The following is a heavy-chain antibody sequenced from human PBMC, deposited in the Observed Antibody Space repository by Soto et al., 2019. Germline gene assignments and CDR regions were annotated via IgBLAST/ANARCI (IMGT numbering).Heavy chain of an antibody. J-gene: IGHJ4*02. Sequence: GGSLRLSCAASGFTFSSYAMSWVRQAPGKGLEWVSAISGSGGSTYYADSVKGRFTISRDNSKNTLYLQMNSLRAEDTAVYYCAKLPHYYGSGAPDYWGQGTLVTVSS. D-gene: IGHD3-10*01. V-gene: IGHV3-23*01. CDR1: GFTFSSYA. CDR3: AKLPHYYGSGAPDY. CDR2: ISGSGGST.